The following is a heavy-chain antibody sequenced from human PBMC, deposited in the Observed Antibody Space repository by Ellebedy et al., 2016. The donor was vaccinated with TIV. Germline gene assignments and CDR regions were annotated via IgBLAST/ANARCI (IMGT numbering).Heavy chain of an antibody. Sequence: SETLSLXXAVSGASISSNNWWSCVRQPPGKGLEWIGDVFHTGRTNYNPSLKSRVTISVEKSKNQFSLLLSSVTAADTAVYYCARMLTAYYNQYYDGMGVWGQGTTVTVSS. J-gene: IGHJ6*02. CDR1: GASISSNNW. CDR3: ARMLTAYYNQYYDGMGV. D-gene: IGHD3-10*01. CDR2: VFHTGRT. V-gene: IGHV4-4*02.